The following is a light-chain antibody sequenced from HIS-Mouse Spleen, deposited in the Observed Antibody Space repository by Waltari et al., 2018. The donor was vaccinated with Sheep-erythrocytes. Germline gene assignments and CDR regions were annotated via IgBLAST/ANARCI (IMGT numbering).Light chain of an antibody. CDR3: QQANRFPLT. Sequence: DIQMTQSPSSVSASVGGRVTITCRASQGISSLLAWYQQKTGKAPKLLIYAASCLQSGVPSRFSGSGSGTDFTLTISSLQPEDFATYYCQQANRFPLTFGGGTKVEIK. CDR1: QGISSL. J-gene: IGKJ4*01. V-gene: IGKV1-12*01. CDR2: AAS.